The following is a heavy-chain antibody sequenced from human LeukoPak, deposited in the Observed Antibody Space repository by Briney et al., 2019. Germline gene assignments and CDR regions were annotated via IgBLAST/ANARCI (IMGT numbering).Heavy chain of an antibody. CDR2: IYYSGST. Sequence: SETLSLTCTVSGGSISSSSYYWGWIRQPPGKGLEWIGSIYYSGSTYYNPSLKSRVTISVDTSKNQFSLKLSSVIAADTAVYYCARVLLWFGELPFDPWGQGTLVTVSS. J-gene: IGHJ5*02. D-gene: IGHD3-10*01. CDR3: ARVLLWFGELPFDP. V-gene: IGHV4-39*07. CDR1: GGSISSSSYY.